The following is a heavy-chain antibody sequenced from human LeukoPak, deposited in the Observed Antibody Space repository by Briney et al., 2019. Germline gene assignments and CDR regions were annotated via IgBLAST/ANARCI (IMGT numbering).Heavy chain of an antibody. CDR1: GYTFTSHY. J-gene: IGHJ4*01. D-gene: IGHD1-1*01. CDR3: ARSPSGQLDY. V-gene: IGHV1-2*02. CDR2: INPDNGGT. Sequence: ASVKVSCKTSGYTFTSHYIHWVRQAPGQGLEYMGWINPDNGGTNYGQNFLGRVIMTRDTSISTAYMELSSLTSDDTAVYYCARSPSGQLDYWGRGTLVSVSS.